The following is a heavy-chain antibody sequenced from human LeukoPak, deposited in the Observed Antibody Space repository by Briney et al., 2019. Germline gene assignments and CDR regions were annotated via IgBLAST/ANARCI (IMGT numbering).Heavy chain of an antibody. D-gene: IGHD3-3*01. V-gene: IGHV3-66*02. CDR1: GFTVSSNY. J-gene: IGHJ4*02. Sequence: PGGSLRLSCAASGFTVSSNYMGWVRQAPGKGLEWVSVIYSGGSTYYADSVKGRFTISRDNSKNTLYLQMNSLRAEDTAVYYCASTYDFWSGYYIDYWGQGTLVTVSS. CDR3: ASTYDFWSGYYIDY. CDR2: IYSGGST.